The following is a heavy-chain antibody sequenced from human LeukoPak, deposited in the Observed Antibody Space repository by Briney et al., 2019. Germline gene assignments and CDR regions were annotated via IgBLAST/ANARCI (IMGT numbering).Heavy chain of an antibody. J-gene: IGHJ3*02. CDR2: IWYDGSNK. V-gene: IGHV3-33*01. Sequence: GGSLRLSCAASGFTFSSYGMHWVRQAPGKGLEWVAVIWYDGSNKYYADSVKGRFTISRDNSKNTLYLQMNSLRAEDTAVYYCARGLTAWDTFDIWGQETMATVSS. D-gene: IGHD3-16*01. CDR3: ARGLTAWDTFDI. CDR1: GFTFSSYG.